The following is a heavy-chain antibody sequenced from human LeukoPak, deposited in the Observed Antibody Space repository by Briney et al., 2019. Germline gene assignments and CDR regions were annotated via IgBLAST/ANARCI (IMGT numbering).Heavy chain of an antibody. CDR1: GYTFTIYY. D-gene: IGHD3-22*01. V-gene: IGHV1-46*01. CDR2: INPSIGST. Sequence: ASVKVSCRASGYTFTIYYMHWVRRAPGQGLEWMAIINPSIGSTAYAQIFQGRVTMTRDTSTSTVYMELSSLRSEDTAVYYCARGPNYYDSNGYDDAFDIWGQGTMVTVSS. CDR3: ARGPNYYDSNGYDDAFDI. J-gene: IGHJ3*02.